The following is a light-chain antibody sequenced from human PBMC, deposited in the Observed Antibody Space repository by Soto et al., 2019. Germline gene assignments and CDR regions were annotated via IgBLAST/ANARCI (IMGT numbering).Light chain of an antibody. CDR1: HDISDY. Sequence: DIQMTQSPSSLSASVGDRVTIACQASHDISDYLNWYQQKPGKAPKXLIYDASNLETGVPSRFSGSGSGTDFTFTISSLKPEDSETDYGQQYDDLPITFVQGTRLENK. CDR3: QQYDDLPIT. V-gene: IGKV1-33*01. J-gene: IGKJ5*01. CDR2: DAS.